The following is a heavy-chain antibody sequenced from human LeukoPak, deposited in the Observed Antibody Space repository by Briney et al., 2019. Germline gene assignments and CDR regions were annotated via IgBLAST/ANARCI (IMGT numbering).Heavy chain of an antibody. V-gene: IGHV3-7*01. CDR2: IKADGGEK. CDR1: GFTFSTYW. Sequence: GGSLRLSCAASGFTFSTYWMNWFRQTPGKGLEWVAKIKADGGEKDHVASVKGRFTISRDNAKNSLYLQMNSLRAEDTAVYYCARVLDAFDYWGQGTLVTVSS. D-gene: IGHD1-1*01. J-gene: IGHJ4*02. CDR3: ARVLDAFDY.